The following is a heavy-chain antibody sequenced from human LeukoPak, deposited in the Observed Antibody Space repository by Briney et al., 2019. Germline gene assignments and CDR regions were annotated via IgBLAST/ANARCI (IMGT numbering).Heavy chain of an antibody. CDR1: GFTFSSYA. D-gene: IGHD2-21*02. CDR2: ISYDGSNK. V-gene: IGHV3-30-3*01. Sequence: PGGSLRLSCAASGFTFSSYAMSWVRQAPGKGLEWVAVISYDGSNKYYADSVKGRFTISRDNSKNTLYLQMNSLRAEDTAVYYCAQVTRTLYWGQGTLVTVSS. CDR3: AQVTRTLY. J-gene: IGHJ4*02.